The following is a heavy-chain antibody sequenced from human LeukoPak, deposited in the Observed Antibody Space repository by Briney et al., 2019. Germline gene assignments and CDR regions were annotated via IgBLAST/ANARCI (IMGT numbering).Heavy chain of an antibody. CDR1: GFTFGDYA. Sequence: GRSLRLSCTASGFTFGDYAMNWVRQTPGKGLEWVGFIRSKAYGGTTENAASVKGRFTIARDDSKSIAYLQMNSLKTEDTAVYYCARRYSYAQGFFDYWGQGTLVTVSS. CDR2: IRSKAYGGTT. V-gene: IGHV3-49*04. J-gene: IGHJ4*02. D-gene: IGHD5-18*01. CDR3: ARRYSYAQGFFDY.